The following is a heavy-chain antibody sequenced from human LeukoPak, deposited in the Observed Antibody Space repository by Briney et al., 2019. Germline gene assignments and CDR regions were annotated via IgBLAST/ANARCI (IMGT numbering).Heavy chain of an antibody. V-gene: IGHV4-59*01. J-gene: IGHJ6*02. CDR1: GGSISSYY. CDR3: ARARTVTGGMDV. Sequence: PSETLSLTCTVSGGSISSYYWSWVRQPPGKGLEWIGYIYYSGSTNYNPSLKSRVTISVDTSKNQFSLKLSSVTAADTAVYYCARARTVTGGMDVWGQGTTVTVSS. D-gene: IGHD4-17*01. CDR2: IYYSGST.